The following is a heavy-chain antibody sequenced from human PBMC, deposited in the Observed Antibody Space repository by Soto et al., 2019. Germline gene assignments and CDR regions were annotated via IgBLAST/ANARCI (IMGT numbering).Heavy chain of an antibody. V-gene: IGHV4-31*03. J-gene: IGHJ1*01. CDR3: ARELGKLITPAQ. CDR1: GGSIRSGGYN. D-gene: IGHD7-27*01. CDR2: IFHTGNT. Sequence: SETLSLTCTVSGGSIRSGGYNWSWLRQLPGKGLEWIGYIFHTGNTYYNPSLKSRVTISVDTSQNQLSLRLISVTAADTALYYCARELGKLITPAQWGKGVLVTSPQ.